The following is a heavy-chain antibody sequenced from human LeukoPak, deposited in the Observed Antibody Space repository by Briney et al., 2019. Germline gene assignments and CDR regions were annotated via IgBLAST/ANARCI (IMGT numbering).Heavy chain of an antibody. D-gene: IGHD1-26*01. CDR1: GFTFSGSA. CDR3: TRDSGAYNWLDP. V-gene: IGHV3-73*01. Sequence: GGSLKLSCAASGFTFSGSAIHWVRQSFGKGLEWIGHIDKEKNSYATASAYAVSVEGRFTVSRDDSKNMAFLQMSGLKTEDTALYFCTRDSGAYNWLDPWGQGTLVTVSS. J-gene: IGHJ5*02. CDR2: IDKEKNSYATAS.